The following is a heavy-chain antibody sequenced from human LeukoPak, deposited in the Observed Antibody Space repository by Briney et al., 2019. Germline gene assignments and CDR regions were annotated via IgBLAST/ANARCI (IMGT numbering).Heavy chain of an antibody. V-gene: IGHV4-59*01. Sequence: SETLSLTCTVSGGSISSYYWSWIRQPPGKGLGWIGYTYYSGSTNYNPSLKSRVTISVDTSKNQFSLKLSSVTAADTAVYYCARYSSGRGGWFDPWGQGTLVTVSS. CDR2: TYYSGST. CDR3: ARYSSGRGGWFDP. D-gene: IGHD6-19*01. J-gene: IGHJ5*02. CDR1: GGSISSYY.